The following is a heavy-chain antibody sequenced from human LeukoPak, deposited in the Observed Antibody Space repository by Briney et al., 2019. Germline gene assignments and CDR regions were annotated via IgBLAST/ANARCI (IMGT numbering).Heavy chain of an antibody. V-gene: IGHV3-48*03. Sequence: GGSLRLSCAASGFTFSSYEMNWVRQAPGKGLEWVSYISSSGSTIYYADSVKGRFTISRDNAKNSLYLQMNSLRAEDTAVYYCASYSSSWGELDYWGQGTLVTVSS. CDR1: GFTFSSYE. CDR3: ASYSSSWGELDY. D-gene: IGHD6-13*01. J-gene: IGHJ4*02. CDR2: ISSSGSTI.